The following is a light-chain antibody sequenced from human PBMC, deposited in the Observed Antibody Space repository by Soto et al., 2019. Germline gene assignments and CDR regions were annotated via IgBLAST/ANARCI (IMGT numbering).Light chain of an antibody. CDR1: SSDVGGSKY. V-gene: IGLV2-14*01. CDR2: EVG. CDR3: TSYPTSSARV. Sequence: QSVLTQPASVSGSPGQSITISCTGTSSDVGGSKYVSWYQHHPGKAPKLLIYEVGDRPSGVSNRFSGSKSDNTASLTISGLQAEDQADYCCTSYPTSSARVFGTGTKVTVL. J-gene: IGLJ1*01.